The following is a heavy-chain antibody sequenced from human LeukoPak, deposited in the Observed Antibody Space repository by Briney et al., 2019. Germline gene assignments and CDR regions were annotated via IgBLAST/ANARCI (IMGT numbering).Heavy chain of an antibody. D-gene: IGHD2-21*01. V-gene: IGHV3-21*04. Sequence: GGSLRLSCAASGFTFSSYSMNWVRQAPGKGLEWVSSISSSSSYIYYADSVKGRFTISRDNAKNSLYLQMNSLRAEDTAVYYCAKGTQTYCGGDFDYWGQGTLVTVSS. CDR3: AKGTQTYCGGDFDY. CDR2: ISSSSSYI. J-gene: IGHJ4*02. CDR1: GFTFSSYS.